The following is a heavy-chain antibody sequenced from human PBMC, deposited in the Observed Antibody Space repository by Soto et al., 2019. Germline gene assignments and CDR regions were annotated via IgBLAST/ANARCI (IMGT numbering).Heavy chain of an antibody. V-gene: IGHV4-39*01. CDR2: IYSNENT. J-gene: IGHJ6*02. Sequence: SETLSLTCSGSGGPIRTYKYYWGCIRQAPGKGLEWIGTIYSNENTYYNPSLQRRLTISVDTSKNQFSLRLNSVTAADTAVYYCARLNGYCVSTKCHDYYGMDVWGQGTTVTVS. CDR3: ARLNGYCVSTKCHDYYGMDV. D-gene: IGHD2-2*03. CDR1: GGPIRTYKYY.